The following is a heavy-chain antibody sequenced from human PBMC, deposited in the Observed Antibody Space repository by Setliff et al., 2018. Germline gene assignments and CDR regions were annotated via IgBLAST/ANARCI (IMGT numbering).Heavy chain of an antibody. V-gene: IGHV3-74*01. CDR3: AKVIGGYPPKPSDY. J-gene: IGHJ4*02. CDR1: GFTFSNYW. Sequence: PGGSLRLSCAASGFTFSNYWMHWVRQAPGKGLVWVARTNSDESTTTYADSVKGRFTISRDNAKNTLYLEMSSLRPEDTAVYYCAKVIGGYPPKPSDYWGQGTLVTVSS. D-gene: IGHD3-16*02. CDR2: TNSDESTT.